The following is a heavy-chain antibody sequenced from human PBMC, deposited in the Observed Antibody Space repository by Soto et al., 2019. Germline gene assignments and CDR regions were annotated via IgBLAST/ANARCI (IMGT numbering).Heavy chain of an antibody. V-gene: IGHV1-18*01. CDR1: GYTFTSYG. CDR2: ISAYNGNT. Sequence: ASVKVSCKASGYTFTSYGISWVRQAPGQGLEWMGWISAYNGNTNYAQKLQGRVTMTTDTSTSTAYMELRGLRSDDTAVYYCARDPTGSMTTVTTYFDYWGQGTLVTVSS. J-gene: IGHJ4*02. CDR3: ARDPTGSMTTVTTYFDY. D-gene: IGHD4-17*01.